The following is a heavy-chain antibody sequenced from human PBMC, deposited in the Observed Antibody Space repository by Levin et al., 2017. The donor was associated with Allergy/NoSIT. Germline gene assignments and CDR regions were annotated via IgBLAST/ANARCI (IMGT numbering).Heavy chain of an antibody. J-gene: IGHJ4*02. V-gene: IGHV5-51*01. CDR2: IYGGDSDT. CDR1: GYRFTNYW. D-gene: IGHD5-24*01. CDR3: ARRDAYNFWFFDY. Sequence: GGSLRLSCKASGYRFTNYWIGWVRQMPGKGLEWMGIIYGGDSDTRYSPSFHGQVIISADKSLTTAYLQWNSLKASDTAMYYCARRDAYNFWFFDYWGQGTLVTVSS.